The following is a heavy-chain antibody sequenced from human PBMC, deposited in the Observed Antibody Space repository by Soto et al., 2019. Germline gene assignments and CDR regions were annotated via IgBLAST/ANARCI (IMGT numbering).Heavy chain of an antibody. J-gene: IGHJ6*01. CDR1: GFTFDDYT. D-gene: IGHD6-19*01. CDR3: AKDSSSGWYTDYYYGMDV. V-gene: IGHV3-43*01. Sequence: GGSLRLSCAASGFTFDDYTMHWVRQAPGKGLEWVSLISWDGGSTYYADSVKGRFTISRDNSKNSLYLQMNSLRTEDTALYYCAKDSSSGWYTDYYYGMDVWGQGTTVTVSS. CDR2: ISWDGGST.